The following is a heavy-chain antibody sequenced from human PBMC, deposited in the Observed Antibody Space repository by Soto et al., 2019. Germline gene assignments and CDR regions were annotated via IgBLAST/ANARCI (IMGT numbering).Heavy chain of an antibody. D-gene: IGHD4-17*01. CDR3: ARDWFGDYVLDY. CDR2: ISSSSSYI. V-gene: IGHV3-21*01. Sequence: GGSLRLSCAASGFTFSSYSMNWVRQAPGKGLEWVSSISSSSSYIYYADSVKGRFTISRDNAKNSLYLQMNSLRAEDTAVYYCARDWFGDYVLDYWGQGTLVTVSS. CDR1: GFTFSSYS. J-gene: IGHJ4*02.